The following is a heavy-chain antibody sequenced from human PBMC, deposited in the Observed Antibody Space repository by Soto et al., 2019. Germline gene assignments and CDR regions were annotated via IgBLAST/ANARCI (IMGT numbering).Heavy chain of an antibody. D-gene: IGHD6-13*01. J-gene: IGHJ4*02. CDR3: AKDWSRRSSGAY. CDR2: ISYDGSNK. V-gene: IGHV3-30*18. Sequence: GGSLRLSCAASGFTFSSYGMHWVRQAPGKGLEWVAVISYDGSNKYYADSVKGRFTISRDNSKNTLYLQMNSLRAEDTAVYYCAKDWSRRSSGAYWGQGTLVTVSS. CDR1: GFTFSSYG.